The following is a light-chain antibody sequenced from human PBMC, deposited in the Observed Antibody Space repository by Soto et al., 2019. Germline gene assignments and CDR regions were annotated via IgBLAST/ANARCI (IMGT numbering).Light chain of an antibody. CDR1: QSISSW. J-gene: IGKJ1*01. V-gene: IGKV1-5*01. CDR3: QQYDIYSRT. Sequence: DIHFTSSASTLSAKVGDRVTITCRASQSISSWLAWYQQKPGKAPKLLIYDASTLQSGVPSRFSGSGSGTEFTLTISSLQPDDFATYYCQQYDIYSRTFGQGTKVDIK. CDR2: DAS.